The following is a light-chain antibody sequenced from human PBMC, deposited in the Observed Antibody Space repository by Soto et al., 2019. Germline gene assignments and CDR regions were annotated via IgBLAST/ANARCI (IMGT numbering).Light chain of an antibody. J-gene: IGKJ5*01. Sequence: VLTQSPGTLSLSPGESATLSCRASQTVSITYLTWYQQKPGQAPRLLIYGASTRATGIPARFSGSGSGTDFTLAISSLDPEDFGVYYCQQRSNWPPITFGQGTRLEIK. CDR1: QTVSITY. V-gene: IGKV3D-20*02. CDR2: GAS. CDR3: QQRSNWPPIT.